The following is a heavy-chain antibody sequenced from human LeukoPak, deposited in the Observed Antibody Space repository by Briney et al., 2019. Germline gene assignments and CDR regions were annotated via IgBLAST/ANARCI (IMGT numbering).Heavy chain of an antibody. CDR2: IRGSGDST. V-gene: IGHV3-23*01. Sequence: PAGGSLRLSCAASGFSLSSYWMTWVRQAPGKGLEWVSGIRGSGDSTTYADSVKGRFTVSRDNSKNTLYLQMSSLRAEDTAVYYCAKGHYDGGPYYYFDYWGQGTLVTVSS. CDR3: AKGHYDGGPYYYFDY. CDR1: GFSLSSYW. D-gene: IGHD3-22*01. J-gene: IGHJ4*02.